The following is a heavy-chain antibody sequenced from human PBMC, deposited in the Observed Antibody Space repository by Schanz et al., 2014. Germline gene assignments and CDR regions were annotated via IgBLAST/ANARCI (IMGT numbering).Heavy chain of an antibody. CDR3: ARDRGYDFSFDP. Sequence: QVQLQESGPGLVKPSETLSLTCTVSGGSISSFKWSWIRQPAGKGLEWIGRIYTSGSTNYNPSLKRRVTMSLDTPKTQSSLKLSSVTAADTAVYYCARDRGYDFSFDPWGQGTLVTVSS. CDR2: IYTSGST. D-gene: IGHD3-3*01. CDR1: GGSISSFK. V-gene: IGHV4-4*07. J-gene: IGHJ5*02.